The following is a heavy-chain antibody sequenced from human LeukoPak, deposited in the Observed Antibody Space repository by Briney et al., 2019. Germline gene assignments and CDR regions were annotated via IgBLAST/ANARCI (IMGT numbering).Heavy chain of an antibody. J-gene: IGHJ6*02. Sequence: GGSLRLSCAASGFTFSSYDMHWVRQATGKGLEWVSAIGTAGDTYYADSVKGRFTISRDNSKNTLYLQMNSLRAEDTAVYYCARSGSYYYYYGMDVWGQGTTVTVSS. CDR1: GFTFSSYD. CDR2: IGTAGDT. D-gene: IGHD6-25*01. V-gene: IGHV3-13*01. CDR3: ARSGSYYYYYGMDV.